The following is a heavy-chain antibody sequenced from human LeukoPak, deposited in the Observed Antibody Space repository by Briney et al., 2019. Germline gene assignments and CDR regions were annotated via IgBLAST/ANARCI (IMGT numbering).Heavy chain of an antibody. Sequence: GAPVKVSCKASGGTFSSYAISWVRQAPGQGLEWMGRIIPIFGIANYAQKFQGRVTITADKSTSTAYMELSSLRSEDTAVYYCARAPKGATINWFDPWGQGTLVTVSS. J-gene: IGHJ5*02. CDR3: ARAPKGATINWFDP. V-gene: IGHV1-69*04. D-gene: IGHD1-26*01. CDR1: GGTFSSYA. CDR2: IIPIFGIA.